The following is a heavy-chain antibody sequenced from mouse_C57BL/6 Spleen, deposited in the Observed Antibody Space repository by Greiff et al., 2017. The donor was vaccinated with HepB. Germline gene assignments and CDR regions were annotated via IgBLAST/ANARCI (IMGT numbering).Heavy chain of an antibody. CDR2: ISGGGDYI. CDR1: GFTFSSYA. V-gene: IGHV5-9-1*02. J-gene: IGHJ1*03. Sequence: EVKVEESGEGLVKPGGSLKLSCAASGFTFSSYAMSWVRQTPEKRLEWVAYISGGGDYIYYADTVKGRFTISRDNARNTLYLQMSSLKSEDTAMYYCTRGIYYGSSRYFDVWGTGTTVTVSS. D-gene: IGHD1-1*01. CDR3: TRGIYYGSSRYFDV.